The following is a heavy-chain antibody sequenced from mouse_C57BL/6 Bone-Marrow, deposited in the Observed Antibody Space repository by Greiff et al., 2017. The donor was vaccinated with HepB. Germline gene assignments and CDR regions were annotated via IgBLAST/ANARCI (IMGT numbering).Heavy chain of an antibody. CDR3: ARDRNYYYGSSPYYFDY. CDR2: ISDGGSYT. Sequence: EVMLVESGGGLVKPGGSLKLSCAASGFTFSSYAMSWVRQTPEKRLEWVATISDGGSYTYYPDNVKGRFTISRDNAKNNLYLQMSHLKSEDTAMYYCARDRNYYYGSSPYYFDYWGQGTTLTVSS. V-gene: IGHV5-4*01. D-gene: IGHD1-1*01. CDR1: GFTFSSYA. J-gene: IGHJ2*01.